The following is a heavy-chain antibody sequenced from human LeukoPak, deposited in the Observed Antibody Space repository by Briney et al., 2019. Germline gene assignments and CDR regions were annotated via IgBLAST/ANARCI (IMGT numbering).Heavy chain of an antibody. CDR3: AKSTAPVWFGELLRHGMDV. Sequence: ETLSLTCAVYGGSFSGYYWRWIRQPPGKGLEWVSAISGSGGSTYYADSVKGRFTISRDNSKNTLYLQMNSLRAEDTDVYYCAKSTAPVWFGELLRHGMDVWAQGTTVTVSS. V-gene: IGHV3-23*01. CDR1: GGSFSGYY. D-gene: IGHD3-10*01. CDR2: ISGSGGST. J-gene: IGHJ6*02.